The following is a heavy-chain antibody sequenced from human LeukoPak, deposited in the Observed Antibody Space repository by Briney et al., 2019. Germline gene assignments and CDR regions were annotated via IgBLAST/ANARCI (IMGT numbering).Heavy chain of an antibody. V-gene: IGHV4-34*01. J-gene: IGHJ6*03. Sequence: PSETLSLTCAVYGGSFSGYYWSWIRQPPGKGLEWIGEINHSGSTNYNPSPENRVTTIVGTSTNQFPFMQSSVTGADKAVYYYAGGLRWYPNDYYYYYMDVWGKGTTVTVSS. CDR3: AGGLRWYPNDYYYYYMDV. CDR1: GGSFSGYY. D-gene: IGHD6-13*01. CDR2: INHSGST.